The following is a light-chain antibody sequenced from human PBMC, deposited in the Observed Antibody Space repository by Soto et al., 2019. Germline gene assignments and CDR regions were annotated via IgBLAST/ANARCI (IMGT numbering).Light chain of an antibody. CDR2: DDS. J-gene: IGLJ2*01. Sequence: SYELTQPPSVSVAPGQTAKITCGGNNIGTKSVHWYQQKAGQAPVLVVHDDSDRPSGIPERFSGSNSANTATLTISGVEAGDEEDYYCQVWESSSDQVVFAGGTKVTVL. CDR3: QVWESSSDQVV. CDR1: NIGTKS. V-gene: IGLV3-21*02.